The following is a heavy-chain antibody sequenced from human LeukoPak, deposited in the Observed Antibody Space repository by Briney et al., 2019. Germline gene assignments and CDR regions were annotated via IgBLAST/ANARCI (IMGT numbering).Heavy chain of an antibody. J-gene: IGHJ6*02. Sequence: PSETLSLTCTVSGGSIRSDDYHWSWIRQPPGKGLEWIGYIFYTGNTHYSPSLQSRVTFSVDTSKNQFSLKLSSVTAADTAVYFCATVVVVAATNYYYYATDVWGQGTTVTVSS. CDR2: IFYTGNT. D-gene: IGHD2-15*01. V-gene: IGHV4-30-4*01. CDR1: GGSIRSDDYH. CDR3: ATVVVVAATNYYYYATDV.